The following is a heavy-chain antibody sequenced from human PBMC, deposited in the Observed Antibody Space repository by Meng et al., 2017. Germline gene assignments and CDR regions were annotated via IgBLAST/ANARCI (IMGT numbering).Heavy chain of an antibody. CDR1: GDTVSSDSAA. J-gene: IGHJ4*02. D-gene: IGHD3-10*02. CDR3: ASGWSMFQT. Sequence: QVQLQQSGPGLRKPAQTLSPTCAISGDTVSSDSAAWNCIRQSPSRGLEWLGRTYYRSKWYNDFAVSVKSRIIINPDTSKNHFSLQLNSVTPEDTAVYYCASGWSMFQTWGQGTLVTVSS. V-gene: IGHV6-1*01. CDR2: TYYRSKWYN.